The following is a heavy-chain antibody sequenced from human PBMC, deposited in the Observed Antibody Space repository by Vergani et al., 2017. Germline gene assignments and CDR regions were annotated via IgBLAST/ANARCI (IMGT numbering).Heavy chain of an antibody. J-gene: IGHJ5*02. CDR2: IYYSGST. CDR3: ARDSIAAAGTFDP. D-gene: IGHD6-13*01. CDR1: GGSISSYY. V-gene: IGHV4-59*01. Sequence: QVQLQESGPGLVKPSETLSLTCTVSGGSISSYYWSWIRQPPGKGLEWIGYIYYSGSTNYNPSLKSRVTISVDTSKNQFSLKLSSVTAADTAVYYCARDSIAAAGTFDPWGQGTLVTVSS.